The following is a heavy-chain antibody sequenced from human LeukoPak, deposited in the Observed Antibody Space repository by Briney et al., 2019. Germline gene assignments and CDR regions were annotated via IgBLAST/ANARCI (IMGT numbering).Heavy chain of an antibody. CDR1: GGSISSYY. CDR2: IYYSGST. Sequence: SETLSLTCTVSGGSISSYYWSWIRQPPGKGLEWIGYIYYSGSTNYNPSLKSRVTISVDTSKNQFSLKLSSVTAADTAVYYCARGGAVAAYWGQGTLVTVSS. V-gene: IGHV4-59*12. J-gene: IGHJ4*02. CDR3: ARGGAVAAY. D-gene: IGHD6-19*01.